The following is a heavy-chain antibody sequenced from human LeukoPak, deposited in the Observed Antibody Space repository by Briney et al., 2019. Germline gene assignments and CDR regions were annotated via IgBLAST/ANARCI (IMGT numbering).Heavy chain of an antibody. CDR3: ANYDTTGFYFDQ. CDR2: LHSDGTT. V-gene: IGHV3-53*01. Sequence: GGSLRLSCSASGLTVSSNYMSWVRQAPGKGLEWVSLLHSDGTTYYADSVRGRFAISRDNSKNTLYLQMFSLRAEDTAMYYCANYDTTGFYFDQWGQGTLVTVSS. D-gene: IGHD3-22*01. J-gene: IGHJ4*02. CDR1: GLTVSSNY.